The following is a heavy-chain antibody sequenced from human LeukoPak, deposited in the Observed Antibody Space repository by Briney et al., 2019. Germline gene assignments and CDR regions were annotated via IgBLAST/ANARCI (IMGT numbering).Heavy chain of an antibody. J-gene: IGHJ3*02. CDR1: GGSISSGGYY. Sequence: SETLSLTCTVSGGSISSGGYYWSWIRQHPGKGLEWIGYIYHSGSTYYNPSLKSRVTISVDRSKNQFSLKLSSVTAADTAVYYCARVNALGGTVTTLGAFDIWGQGTMVTVSS. CDR2: IYHSGST. D-gene: IGHD4-17*01. V-gene: IGHV4-30-2*01. CDR3: ARVNALGGTVTTLGAFDI.